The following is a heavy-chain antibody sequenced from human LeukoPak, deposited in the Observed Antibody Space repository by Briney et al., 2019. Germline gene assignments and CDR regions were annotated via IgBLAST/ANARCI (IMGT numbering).Heavy chain of an antibody. CDR2: ISSSGSTI. D-gene: IGHD3-3*01. J-gene: IGHJ5*02. CDR1: GFTFSSYE. Sequence: GSLRLSCAASGFTFSSYEMNWVRQAPGKGLEWVSYISSSGSTIYYADSVKGRFTISRDNAKNSLYLQMNSLRAEDTAVYYCARLMYYDFWSGYAPNNWFDPWGQGTLVTVSS. V-gene: IGHV3-48*03. CDR3: ARLMYYDFWSGYAPNNWFDP.